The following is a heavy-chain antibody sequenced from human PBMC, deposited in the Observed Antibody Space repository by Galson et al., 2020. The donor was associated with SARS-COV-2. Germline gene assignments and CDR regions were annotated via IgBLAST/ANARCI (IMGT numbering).Heavy chain of an antibody. J-gene: IGHJ6*02. CDR2: IDGGGSRT. Sequence: LSLTCAASGFTFCSFWMHWVRQAPGKGLVWVSRIDGGGSRTNYADSVKGRFTISRDNAKNTLYLQMNSLRVEDTAEYYCARGDATPRTMDVWGQGTTVTVSS. CDR1: GFTFCSFW. CDR3: ARGDATPRTMDV. V-gene: IGHV3-74*01.